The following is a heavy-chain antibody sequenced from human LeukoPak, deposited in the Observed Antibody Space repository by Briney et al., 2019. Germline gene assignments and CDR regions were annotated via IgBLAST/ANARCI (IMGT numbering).Heavy chain of an antibody. V-gene: IGHV3-23*01. CDR1: GFTFSNYA. J-gene: IGHJ3*01. Sequence: GGSLRLSCAASGFTFSNYAMSWVRQAPGEGLEWVSAITVSGGTAHYADSVKGRFTISRDNFKNTLYLQMDSLRAEDTALYYCAKKHGDNLRGFDVWGQGTMVTVSS. D-gene: IGHD4-17*01. CDR3: AKKHGDNLRGFDV. CDR2: ITVSGGTA.